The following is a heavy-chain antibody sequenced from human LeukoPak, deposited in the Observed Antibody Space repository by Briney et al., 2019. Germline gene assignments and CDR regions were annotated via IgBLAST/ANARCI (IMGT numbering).Heavy chain of an antibody. CDR2: INWNGGST. Sequence: GGSLRLSCAASGFTFSDYYMSWVRQAPGKGLEWVSGINWNGGSTGYADSVKGRFTISRDNAKNSLYLQMNSLRAEDTALYYCARSCYSSSWFDWFDPWGQGTLVTVSS. J-gene: IGHJ5*02. V-gene: IGHV3-20*04. CDR3: ARSCYSSSWFDWFDP. CDR1: GFTFSDYY. D-gene: IGHD6-13*01.